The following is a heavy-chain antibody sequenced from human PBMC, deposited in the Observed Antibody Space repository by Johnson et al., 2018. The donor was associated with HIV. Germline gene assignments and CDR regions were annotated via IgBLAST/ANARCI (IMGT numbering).Heavy chain of an antibody. Sequence: VQLVESGGGLVQPGGSLRLSCAASGFTFSSYDMHWVRQATGKGLEWVSAIGTAGDTYYPGSVRGRFTVSRDNAKNSLYLQMDSLSAEDTAVYYCTTGSSGSNAFDIWGQGTMVTVSS. J-gene: IGHJ3*02. CDR3: TTGSSGSNAFDI. D-gene: IGHD3-22*01. CDR1: GFTFSSYD. CDR2: IGTAGDT. V-gene: IGHV3-13*01.